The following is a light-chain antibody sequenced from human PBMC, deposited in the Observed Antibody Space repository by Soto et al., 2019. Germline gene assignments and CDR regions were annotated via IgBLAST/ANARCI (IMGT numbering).Light chain of an antibody. Sequence: EVELTQSPVTLSVSGGARATLSCRSSQTISTHLAWYQQKPGQAPRLLIYGASTRATAVPARFSGSGSGTDFTLTISRVQSEDAAVYYCQQFDSWPPIPFGQGTKREIK. CDR3: QQFDSWPPIP. J-gene: IGKJ2*01. CDR1: QTISTH. CDR2: GAS. V-gene: IGKV3-15*01.